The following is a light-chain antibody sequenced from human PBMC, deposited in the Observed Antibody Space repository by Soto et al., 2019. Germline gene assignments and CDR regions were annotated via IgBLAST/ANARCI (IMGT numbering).Light chain of an antibody. J-gene: IGLJ2*01. CDR2: DVS. CDR3: SSYTSASTPLV. V-gene: IGLV2-14*01. CDR1: GSGVGGYNY. Sequence: QSVLTQPASVSGSPGQSITISCTGTGSGVGGYNYVSWYQQHPGKAPKVMIYDVSNRPSGVSNRFSGSKSGNTASLTISGLQAEDEADYYCSSYTSASTPLVFGGGTQLTVL.